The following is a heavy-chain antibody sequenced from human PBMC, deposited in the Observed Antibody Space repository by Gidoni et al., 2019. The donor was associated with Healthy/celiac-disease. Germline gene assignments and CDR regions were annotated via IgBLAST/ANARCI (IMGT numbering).Heavy chain of an antibody. CDR3: AKEAPYCSGGSCLDY. J-gene: IGHJ4*02. D-gene: IGHD2-15*01. V-gene: IGHV3-9*01. Sequence: EVQLVESGGGLVQPGRSLILSCAASGFTFVDYAMHWVRQAPGKGLEWVSGISWNSGSIGYADSVKGRFTISRDNAKNSLYLQMNSLRAEDTALYYCAKEAPYCSGGSCLDYWGQGTLVTVSS. CDR2: ISWNSGSI. CDR1: GFTFVDYA.